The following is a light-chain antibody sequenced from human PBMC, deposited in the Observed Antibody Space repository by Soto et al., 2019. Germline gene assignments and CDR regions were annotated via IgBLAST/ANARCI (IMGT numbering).Light chain of an antibody. CDR1: SNDIGSYDY. CDR2: GVH. CDR3: TACSANGGYL. Sequence: QSALTQPISVAGSPGQSITISCTGNSNDIGSYDYVCWYQQHPGKAHRLLIHGVHNRSPGISGRFSASKSGLTAYLTISGLQAEDEADYYCTACSANGGYLFGPGTKLTV. J-gene: IGLJ1*01. V-gene: IGLV2-14*01.